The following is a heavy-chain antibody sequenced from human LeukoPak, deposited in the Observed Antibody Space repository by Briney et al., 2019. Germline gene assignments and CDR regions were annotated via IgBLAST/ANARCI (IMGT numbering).Heavy chain of an antibody. V-gene: IGHV1-18*04. D-gene: IGHD6-19*01. J-gene: IGHJ4*02. CDR2: ISAYNSDT. CDR3: ARDPSNGSGWYVYFDS. CDR1: VYTFPNHC. Sequence: ASVKVSCKASVYTFPNHCFSWLRQAPGQGLEWMGWISAYNSDTKYSQKLQGRVTMTTDTSTSTAYMELRSLTSDDTAVYYCARDPSNGSGWYVYFDSWGQGTLVTVSS.